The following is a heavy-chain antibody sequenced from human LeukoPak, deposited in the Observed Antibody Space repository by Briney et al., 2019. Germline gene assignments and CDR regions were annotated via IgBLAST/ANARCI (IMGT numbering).Heavy chain of an antibody. Sequence: ASVKVSCKASGSAFSSYAISWVRQAPGQGLEWMGGIIPIFGTANYAQKFQGRVTITTDESTSTAYMELSSLRSEDTAVYYCAGSLITMIVVVIHYWGQGTLVTVSS. CDR2: IIPIFGTA. V-gene: IGHV1-69*05. J-gene: IGHJ4*02. D-gene: IGHD3-22*01. CDR3: AGSLITMIVVVIHY. CDR1: GSAFSSYA.